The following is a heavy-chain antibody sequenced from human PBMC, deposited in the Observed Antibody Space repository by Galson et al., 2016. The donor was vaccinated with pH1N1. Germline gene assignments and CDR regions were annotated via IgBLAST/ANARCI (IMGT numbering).Heavy chain of an antibody. D-gene: IGHD4-17*01. CDR3: ARQNDYGDYRGDAFDI. CDR1: GYRFSSSW. Sequence: QSGAEVKKTGESLKISCKGSGYRFSSSWIGWVRQIPGKGLEWMGIIHLGGSHIRYSPSFQGQVTISADKSINIVSLQWSSLKASDTAMYYCARQNDYGDYRGDAFDIWGQGTMVTVSS. CDR2: IHLGGSHI. J-gene: IGHJ3*02. V-gene: IGHV5-51*01.